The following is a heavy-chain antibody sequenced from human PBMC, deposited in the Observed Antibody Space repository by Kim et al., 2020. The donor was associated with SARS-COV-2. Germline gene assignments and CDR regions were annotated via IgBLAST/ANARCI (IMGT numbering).Heavy chain of an antibody. D-gene: IGHD6-19*01. V-gene: IGHV4-4*02. Sequence: SETLSLTCAVSGGSISSSNWWSWVRQPPGKGLEWIGEIYHSGSTNYNPSLKSRVTISVDKSKNQFSLKLSSVTAADTAVYYCARGTNGIAVAGRTVFFDPWGQGTLVTVSS. CDR1: GGSISSSNW. CDR2: IYHSGST. CDR3: ARGTNGIAVAGRTVFFDP. J-gene: IGHJ5*02.